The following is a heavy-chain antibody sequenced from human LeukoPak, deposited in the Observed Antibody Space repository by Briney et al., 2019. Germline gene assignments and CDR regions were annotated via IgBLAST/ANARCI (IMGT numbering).Heavy chain of an antibody. V-gene: IGHV3-30*04. J-gene: IGHJ4*02. CDR3: ARDEGYCSGGSCYFQYYFDY. Sequence: GRSLRLFCAASGFTFSSYAMHWVRQAPGKGLEWVAVISYDGSNKYYADSVKGRFTISRDNSKNTLYLQMNSLRAEDTAVYYCARDEGYCSGGSCYFQYYFDYWGQGTLVTVSS. CDR2: ISYDGSNK. D-gene: IGHD2-15*01. CDR1: GFTFSSYA.